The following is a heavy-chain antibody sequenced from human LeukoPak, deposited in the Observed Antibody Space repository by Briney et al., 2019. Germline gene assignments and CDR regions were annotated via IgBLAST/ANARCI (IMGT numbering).Heavy chain of an antibody. CDR2: INYSGST. V-gene: IGHV4-30-4*01. D-gene: IGHD2-2*01. J-gene: IGHJ5*02. Sequence: PSETLSLTCTVFGDSISSSDYYWSWIRQPPGKGLEWIGYINYSGSTFHYNPSLKSRVTISVDTSKNQFSLRLNSVTVADSAVYYCASTNCSSARCYGANWFDPWGQGTLVTVSS. CDR1: GDSISSSDYY. CDR3: ASTNCSSARCYGANWFDP.